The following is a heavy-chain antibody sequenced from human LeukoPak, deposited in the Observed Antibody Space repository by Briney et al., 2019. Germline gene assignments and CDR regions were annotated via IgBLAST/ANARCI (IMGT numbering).Heavy chain of an antibody. J-gene: IGHJ6*02. CDR2: ISAYNGNT. CDR1: GYTFTSYG. CDR3: ARGLGPGIAAAGKGYYYGMDV. D-gene: IGHD6-13*01. V-gene: IGHV1-18*01. Sequence: ASVKVSCKASGYTFTSYGISWVRQAPGQGLEWMGWISAYNGNTNYAQKLQGRVTMTTDTSTSTAYMELRSLRSDDTAVYYCARGLGPGIAAAGKGYYYGMDVWGQGTTVTVSS.